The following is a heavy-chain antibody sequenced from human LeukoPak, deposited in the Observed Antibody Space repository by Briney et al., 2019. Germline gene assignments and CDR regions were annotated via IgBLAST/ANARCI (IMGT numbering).Heavy chain of an antibody. J-gene: IGHJ4*02. D-gene: IGHD3-3*01. V-gene: IGHV1-69*05. CDR1: GGTFSSYA. Sequence: ASVKGSCKASGGTFSSYAISWVRQAPGQGLEWMGGIIPIFGTANYAQKFQGRVTITTDESTSTAYMELSSLRSEDTAVYYCASHGHYDFWSGYLHWGQGTLVTVSS. CDR2: IIPIFGTA. CDR3: ASHGHYDFWSGYLH.